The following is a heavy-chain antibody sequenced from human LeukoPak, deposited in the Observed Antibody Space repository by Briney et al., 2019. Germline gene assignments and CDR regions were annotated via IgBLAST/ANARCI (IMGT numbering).Heavy chain of an antibody. D-gene: IGHD6-25*01. CDR3: ARARAAPPSYYGMDV. V-gene: IGHV1-69*04. CDR2: IIPIFGIA. CDR1: GGYFSSYA. Sequence: ASVKVSCRASGGYFSSYAISWVRQAPGQGLEWMGRIIPIFGIANYAQKFQGRVTITADKSTSTAYMELSSLRSEDTAVYYCARARAAPPSYYGMDVWGQGTTVTVSS. J-gene: IGHJ6*02.